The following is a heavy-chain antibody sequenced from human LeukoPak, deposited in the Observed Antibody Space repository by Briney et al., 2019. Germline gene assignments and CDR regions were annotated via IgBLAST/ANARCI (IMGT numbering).Heavy chain of an antibody. Sequence: PGGSLRLSCAASGFTFSIYWMTWVRQAPGKGLEWVADIKQDGSEKNYVDSVKGRFTISRDNAKNSLYLEMNSLGVEDTAVYYCARGLNWFDPWGQGTLVTVS. V-gene: IGHV3-7*03. CDR2: IKQDGSEK. CDR1: GFTFSIYW. J-gene: IGHJ5*02. CDR3: ARGLNWFDP.